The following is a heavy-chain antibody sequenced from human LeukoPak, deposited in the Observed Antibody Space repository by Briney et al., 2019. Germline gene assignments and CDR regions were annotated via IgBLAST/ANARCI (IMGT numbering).Heavy chain of an antibody. V-gene: IGHV4-28*03. CDR2: IYYSGST. D-gene: IGHD1-26*01. Sequence: SETLSLTCAVSGYSISSSNWWGWIRQPPGKGLEWIGYIYYSGSTYYNPSLKSRVTMSVDTSKNQFSLKLSSVTAVDTAVYYCARGWYSGSYYNSAFDIWGQGTMVTVSS. CDR3: ARGWYSGSYYNSAFDI. CDR1: GYSISSSNW. J-gene: IGHJ3*02.